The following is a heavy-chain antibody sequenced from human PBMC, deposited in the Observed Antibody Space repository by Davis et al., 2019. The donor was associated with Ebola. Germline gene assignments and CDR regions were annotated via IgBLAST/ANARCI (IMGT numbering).Heavy chain of an antibody. CDR3: AHRDPLWLRGDFDY. CDR2: IYWNDDK. D-gene: IGHD5-18*01. Sequence: SGPTLVKPTQTLTLTCTFSGFSLSTSGVGVGWIRQPPGKALEWLALIYWNDDKRYSPSLKSRLTITKDTSKNQVVLTMTNMDPVDTATYYCAHRDPLWLRGDFDYWGQGTLVTVSS. J-gene: IGHJ4*02. CDR1: GFSLSTSGVG. V-gene: IGHV2-5*01.